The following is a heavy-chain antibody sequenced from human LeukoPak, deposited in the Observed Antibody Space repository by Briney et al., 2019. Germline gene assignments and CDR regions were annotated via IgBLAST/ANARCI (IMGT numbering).Heavy chain of an antibody. J-gene: IGHJ4*02. D-gene: IGHD2-21*01. CDR3: TRSVRNGHIDY. V-gene: IGHV1-8*01. CDR1: GYTFTNYD. Sequence: GASVKVSRKTSGYTFTNYDINWMRQASGQGLEWMGWMNPNSGNTGYAQTFQGRVTMTRSTSISTAYMELSSLRCEDTAVYYCTRSVRNGHIDYWGQGTLVTVSS. CDR2: MNPNSGNT.